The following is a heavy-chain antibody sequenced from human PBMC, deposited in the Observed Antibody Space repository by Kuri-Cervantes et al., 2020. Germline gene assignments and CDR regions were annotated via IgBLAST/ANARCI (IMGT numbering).Heavy chain of an antibody. Sequence: ETLSLTCAASGFTFSSYSMNWVRQAPGKGLEWVSYISSSSTIYYADSVKGRFTISRDNAKNSLFLQMNSLRDEDTAVYYCARDLDWAFDYWGQGTLVTVSS. CDR3: ARDLDWAFDY. CDR2: ISSSSTI. CDR1: GFTFSSYS. J-gene: IGHJ4*02. D-gene: IGHD3-3*01. V-gene: IGHV3-48*02.